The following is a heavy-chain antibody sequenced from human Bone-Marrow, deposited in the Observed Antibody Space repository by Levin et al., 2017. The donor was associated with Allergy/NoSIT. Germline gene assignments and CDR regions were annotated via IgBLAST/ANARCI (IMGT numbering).Heavy chain of an antibody. CDR3: AKFVGGYSSSWYYFDY. D-gene: IGHD6-13*01. CDR1: GFTFSSYA. V-gene: IGHV3-23*01. J-gene: IGHJ4*02. Sequence: PGGSLRLSCAASGFTFSSYAMSWVRQAPGKGLEWVSAISGSGGSTYYADSVKGRFTISRDNSKNTLYLQMNSLRAEDTAVYYCAKFVGGYSSSWYYFDYWGQGTLVTVSS. CDR2: ISGSGGST.